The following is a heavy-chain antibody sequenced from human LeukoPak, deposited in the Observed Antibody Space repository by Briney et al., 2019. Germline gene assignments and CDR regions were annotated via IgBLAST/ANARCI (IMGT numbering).Heavy chain of an antibody. CDR3: ARVRYCSSTSCYSGYFDY. D-gene: IGHD2-2*02. V-gene: IGHV3-23*01. CDR1: GFTFSSYA. J-gene: IGHJ4*02. Sequence: EGSLRLSCAASGFTFSSYAMSWVRQAPGKGLEWVSAISGSGGSTYYADSVKGRFTISRDNSKNTLYLQMNSLRAEDTAVYYCARVRYCSSTSCYSGYFDYWGQGTLVTVSS. CDR2: ISGSGGST.